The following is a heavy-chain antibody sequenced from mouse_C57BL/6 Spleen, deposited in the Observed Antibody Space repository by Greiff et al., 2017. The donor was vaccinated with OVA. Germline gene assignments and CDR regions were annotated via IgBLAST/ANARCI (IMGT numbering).Heavy chain of an antibody. Sequence: EVQLQQSGPELVKPGASVKMSCKASGYTFTDYNMHWVKQSHGKSLEWIGYINPNNGGTSYNQKFKGKATLTVNKSSSTAYMELRSLTSEDSAVYYCTLITTVVALDYWGQGTTLTVSS. D-gene: IGHD1-1*01. V-gene: IGHV1-22*01. J-gene: IGHJ2*01. CDR1: GYTFTDYN. CDR3: TLITTVVALDY. CDR2: INPNNGGT.